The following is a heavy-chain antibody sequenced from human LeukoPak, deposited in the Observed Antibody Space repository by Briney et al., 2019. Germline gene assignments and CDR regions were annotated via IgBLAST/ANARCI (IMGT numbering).Heavy chain of an antibody. V-gene: IGHV4-39*01. CDR1: GDSISTTANY. CDR3: ARVWGSYRDIDY. D-gene: IGHD3-16*02. CDR2: LHFSGMT. J-gene: IGHJ4*02. Sequence: SETLSLTCTVSGDSISTTANYWGWIRQPPGKGLEYIASLHFSGMTYYNPSLRSRIALSLDASKGQFSLSFTSVTAADTAVYYCARVWGSYRDIDYWGQGTLVTVSS.